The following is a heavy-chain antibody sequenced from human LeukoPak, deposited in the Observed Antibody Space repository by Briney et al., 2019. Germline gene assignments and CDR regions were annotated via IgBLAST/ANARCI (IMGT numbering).Heavy chain of an antibody. CDR2: ISAYNGNT. D-gene: IGHD3-3*01. CDR1: GYTFTSYG. V-gene: IGHV1-18*01. CDR3: ARGGSYDSWSAFNWFDP. J-gene: IGHJ5*02. Sequence: ASVKVSCKASGYTFTSYGISWVRQAPGQGLEWMGWISAYNGNTNYAQKLQGRVTMTTDTSTSTAYMELRSLRSDDTAVYYCARGGSYDSWSAFNWFDPWGQGTLVTVSS.